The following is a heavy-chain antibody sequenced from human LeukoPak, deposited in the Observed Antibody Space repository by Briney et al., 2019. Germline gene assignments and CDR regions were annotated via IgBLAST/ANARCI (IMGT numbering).Heavy chain of an antibody. Sequence: ASVKVSCKASGYTFTSYAMNWVRQAPGQGLEWMGWINTNTGNPTYAQGFTGRFVFSLDTSVSTAYLQISSLKAEDTAVYYCAKDQAGNGWLQQRYHWFDPWGQGTLVTVSS. J-gene: IGHJ5*02. CDR1: GYTFTSYA. D-gene: IGHD5-24*01. CDR3: AKDQAGNGWLQQRYHWFDP. V-gene: IGHV7-4-1*02. CDR2: INTNTGNP.